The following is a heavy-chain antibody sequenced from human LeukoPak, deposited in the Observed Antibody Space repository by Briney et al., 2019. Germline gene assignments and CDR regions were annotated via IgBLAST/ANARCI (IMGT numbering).Heavy chain of an antibody. D-gene: IGHD3-22*01. J-gene: IGHJ4*02. Sequence: PVGSLRLSCAASGFTFSSYSMNWVRQAPGKGLEWVSSISSSSSCVYYADSVKGRFTISRDNAKNSLYLQMNSLRAEDTAVYYCARVGVRRYYYDSSGSDYWGQGTLVTVSS. V-gene: IGHV3-21*01. CDR3: ARVGVRRYYYDSSGSDY. CDR2: ISSSSSCV. CDR1: GFTFSSYS.